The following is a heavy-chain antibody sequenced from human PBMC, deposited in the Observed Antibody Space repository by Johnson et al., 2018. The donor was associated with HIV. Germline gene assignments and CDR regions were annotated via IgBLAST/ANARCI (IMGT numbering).Heavy chain of an antibody. V-gene: IGHV3-23*04. CDR3: ARGSGWSIGARGAFGI. J-gene: IGHJ3*02. Sequence: VQLVESGGGLVKPGGSLRLSCAASGFTVSSNYMSWVRQAPGKGLEWVSAISGSGGSTYYADSVKGRFTISRDNSKNTLYLQMNSRGAGDTAGDYCARGSGWSIGARGAFGIWGQGTMVTVSS. CDR1: GFTVSSNY. CDR2: ISGSGGST. D-gene: IGHD6-6*01.